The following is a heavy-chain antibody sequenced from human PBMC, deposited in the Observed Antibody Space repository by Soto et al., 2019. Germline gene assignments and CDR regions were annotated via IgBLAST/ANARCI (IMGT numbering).Heavy chain of an antibody. V-gene: IGHV1-2*02. CDR1: GYTFTGYY. CDR2: INPNSGGT. CDR3: ARDWGGGSGYYTDAFDI. D-gene: IGHD3-22*01. J-gene: IGHJ3*02. Sequence: QVQLVQSGAEVKKPGASVKVSCKASGYTFTGYYMHWVRQAPGQGLEWMGWINPNSGGTNYAQKFQGRVTMTTDTSTSTAYMELRSLRSDDTAVYYCARDWGGGSGYYTDAFDIWGQGTMVTVSS.